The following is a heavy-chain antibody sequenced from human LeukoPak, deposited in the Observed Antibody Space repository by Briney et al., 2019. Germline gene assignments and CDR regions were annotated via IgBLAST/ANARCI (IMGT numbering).Heavy chain of an antibody. Sequence: GKSLRLSCAASGFTFSNYDMHWVRQAPGKGLQWVAAISYDGSNKFYVESVKGRFTISRDNSKNTLYLQMSSLTSEDTAMYYCAAKGRWELREGHGFDIWGQGTMVTVSS. CDR3: AAKGRWELREGHGFDI. V-gene: IGHV3-30*03. D-gene: IGHD1-26*01. J-gene: IGHJ3*02. CDR2: ISYDGSNK. CDR1: GFTFSNYD.